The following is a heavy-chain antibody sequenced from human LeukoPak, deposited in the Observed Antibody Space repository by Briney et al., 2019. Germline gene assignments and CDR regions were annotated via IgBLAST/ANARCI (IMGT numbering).Heavy chain of an antibody. CDR3: AREAVDSNSFDY. D-gene: IGHD4-23*01. CDR1: GYIFTDYY. Sequence: ASVKVSCKASGYIFTDYYVHWVRQAPGQGLEWMGWINPKSGGTIYAQKLQGRVTMTRDTSITTAYMELSRLTPDDTAIYYCAREAVDSNSFDYWGQETLVTVSS. CDR2: INPKSGGT. V-gene: IGHV1-2*02. J-gene: IGHJ4*02.